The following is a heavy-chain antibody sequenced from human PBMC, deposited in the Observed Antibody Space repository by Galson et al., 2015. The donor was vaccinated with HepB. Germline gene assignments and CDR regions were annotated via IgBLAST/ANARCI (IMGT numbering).Heavy chain of an antibody. D-gene: IGHD6-19*01. CDR1: GYSFTSYW. CDR2: IDPSDSYT. CDR3: ASHSSGWYRVDY. J-gene: IGHJ4*02. V-gene: IGHV5-10-1*01. Sequence: QSGAEVTKPGESLRVSCTGSGYSFTSYWISWVRQMPGKGLEWMGRIDPSDSYTNYSPSFQGHVTISADKSISTAYLQWSSLKASDTAMYYCASHSSGWYRVDYWGQGTLVTVSS.